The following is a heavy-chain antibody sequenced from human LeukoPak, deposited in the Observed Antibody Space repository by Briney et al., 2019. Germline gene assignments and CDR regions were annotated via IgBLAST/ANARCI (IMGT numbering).Heavy chain of an antibody. D-gene: IGHD5-24*01. Sequence: SETLSLTCTVSGYSISSGYYWGWIRQPPGKGREWIGSIYHSGRTYYNPSLKSRVTISVDTSKNQFSLKLSSVTAADTAVYYCARQMATRGFDYWGQGTLVTVSS. CDR3: ARQMATRGFDY. J-gene: IGHJ4*02. V-gene: IGHV4-38-2*02. CDR1: GYSISSGYY. CDR2: IYHSGRT.